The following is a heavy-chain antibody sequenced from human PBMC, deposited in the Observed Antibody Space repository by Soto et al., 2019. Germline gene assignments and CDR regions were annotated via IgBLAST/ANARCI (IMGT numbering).Heavy chain of an antibody. CDR1: GFTFSSYT. CDR2: ISSNSNYM. Sequence: EVQLVESGGGLVKPGGSLRLACAASGFTFSSYTMHWVRQAPWKGLEWGSSISSNSNYMYYTDFVKGRFTISRDNAENSLFLQMNSLRAEDTAVYYCVRAPVNHPSGLDVWGQGTTVTVSS. J-gene: IGHJ6*02. CDR3: VRAPVNHPSGLDV. D-gene: IGHD3-16*02. V-gene: IGHV3-21*01.